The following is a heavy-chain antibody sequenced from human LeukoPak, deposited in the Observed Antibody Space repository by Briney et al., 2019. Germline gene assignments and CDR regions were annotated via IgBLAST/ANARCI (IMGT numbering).Heavy chain of an antibody. CDR3: ARSKPPAVKDYYGLDV. J-gene: IGHJ6*02. D-gene: IGHD6-13*01. V-gene: IGHV3-7*02. CDR2: MKQDGSEK. CDR1: GFTYSGYC. Sequence: PGGSLTLSCAASGFTYSGYCMSWVPQAPGKGLEWVANMKQDGSEKYYVDSVKGRFTISRDNAKNSLYLLMNSLRAEDTAVYFCARSKPPAVKDYYGLDVWGQGTTVTVSS.